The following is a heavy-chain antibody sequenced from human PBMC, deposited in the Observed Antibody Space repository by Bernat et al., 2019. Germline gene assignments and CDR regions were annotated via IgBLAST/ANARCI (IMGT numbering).Heavy chain of an antibody. CDR3: ASVSSSEAFDY. CDR1: GFTFSSYA. V-gene: IGHV3-30-3*01. D-gene: IGHD6-6*01. Sequence: QVDLVESGGGVVQPGRSLRLSCAASGFTFSSYALHWVRQAPGKGLEWVAVISHDGSNKYYADSAKGRFTISRDNSKNTLYLQMNSLRTEDTAVYYCASVSSSEAFDYWGQGTLVTVSS. J-gene: IGHJ4*02. CDR2: ISHDGSNK.